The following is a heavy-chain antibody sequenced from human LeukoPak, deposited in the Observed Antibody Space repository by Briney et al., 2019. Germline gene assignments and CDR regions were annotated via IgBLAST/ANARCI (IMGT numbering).Heavy chain of an antibody. CDR3: ARDMRGGNSYYFDS. CDR2: FYHSVST. D-gene: IGHD4-23*01. J-gene: IGHJ4*02. Sequence: PSETLSFTCTVSGNSINRGFYWGWIRQPPGKGLEWIGSFYHSVSTYYNPSLKSRVTISVDTSKNQFSLRLSSVTAADTAVYYCARDMRGGNSYYFDSWGQGTLVTVSS. CDR1: GNSINRGFY. V-gene: IGHV4-38-2*02.